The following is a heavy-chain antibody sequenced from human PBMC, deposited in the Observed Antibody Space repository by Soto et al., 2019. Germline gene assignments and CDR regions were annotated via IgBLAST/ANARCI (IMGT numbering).Heavy chain of an antibody. CDR2: IHYSGST. V-gene: IGHV4-59*01. D-gene: IGHD2-21*01. J-gene: IGHJ4*02. CDR3: TRGGDAYKNCH. CDR1: GGSISSYY. Sequence: SETLSLTCTVSGGSISSYYWSWIRQPPGKGLEWIGFIHYSGSTNYNPSLKSRVTMSVDTSKNQFSLKLTSVNAADTAVYYCTRGGDAYKNCHWGQGTLVTVSS.